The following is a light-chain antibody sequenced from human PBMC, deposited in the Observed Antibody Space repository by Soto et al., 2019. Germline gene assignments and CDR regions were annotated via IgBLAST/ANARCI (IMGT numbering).Light chain of an antibody. CDR2: AAS. Sequence: IQLTQSPSSLSASVGDSVTITFRASQDISSHLAWYQQKPGKAPKVLIYAASTLESGIPSRFSGSGSGTDFTLTISSLQAEDFATYYCQQVKSFLPLTFGGGTKVDIK. V-gene: IGKV1-9*01. CDR3: QQVKSFLPLT. J-gene: IGKJ4*01. CDR1: QDISSH.